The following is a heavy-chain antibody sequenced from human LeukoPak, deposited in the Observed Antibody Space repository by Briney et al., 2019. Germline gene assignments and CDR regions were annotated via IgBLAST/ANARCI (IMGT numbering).Heavy chain of an antibody. CDR1: GFTFSSYS. CDR3: ARDRVDYGDPEDAFDI. V-gene: IGHV3-48*04. D-gene: IGHD4-17*01. CDR2: ISSSSTTI. J-gene: IGHJ3*02. Sequence: GGSLRLSCAASGFTFSSYSMNWVRQAPGKGLEWVSYISSSSTTIYYADSVKGRFTISRDNAKNSLYLQMNSLRAEDTAVYYCARDRVDYGDPEDAFDIWGQGTMVTVSS.